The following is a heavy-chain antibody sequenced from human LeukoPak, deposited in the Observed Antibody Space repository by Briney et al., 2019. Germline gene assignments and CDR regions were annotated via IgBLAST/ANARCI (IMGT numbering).Heavy chain of an antibody. CDR1: GYTFTSYG. V-gene: IGHV1-18*01. CDR3: ARGGVVVPAASSYYYYGMDV. D-gene: IGHD2-2*01. J-gene: IGHJ6*02. Sequence: ASVKVSCKASGYTFTSYGISWVRQAPGQGLEWMGWISAYNDNTNYAQKLQGRVTMTTDTSTSTAYMELRSLRSDDTAVYYCARGGVVVPAASSYYYYGMDVWGQGTTVTVSS. CDR2: ISAYNDNT.